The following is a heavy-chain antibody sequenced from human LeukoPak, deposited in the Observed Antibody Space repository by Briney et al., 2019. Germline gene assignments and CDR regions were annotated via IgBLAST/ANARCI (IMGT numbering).Heavy chain of an antibody. Sequence: GASVKVSCKASGYTFTSYDINWVRQATGQGLEWMGWMNPNSGNTGYARKFQGRVTITRNTSISTAYMELSSLRSEDTAVYYCARADVVVVVPAASYYYYYMDVWGKGTTVTVSS. J-gene: IGHJ6*03. CDR1: GYTFTSYD. CDR2: MNPNSGNT. D-gene: IGHD2-2*01. CDR3: ARADVVVVVPAASYYYYYMDV. V-gene: IGHV1-8*03.